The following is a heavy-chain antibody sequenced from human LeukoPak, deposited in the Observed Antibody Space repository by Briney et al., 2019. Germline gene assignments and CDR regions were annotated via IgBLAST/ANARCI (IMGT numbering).Heavy chain of an antibody. Sequence: PGGSLRLSCAASGFTFSSYAMSWVRQAPGKGLEWVAVKSYDGSNKYYADSVKGRFTISRDNSKNTLYLQMNSLRAEDTAVYYCAKDSGLDPTFSYYYGSGSYINWFDPWGQGTLVTVSS. CDR2: KSYDGSNK. V-gene: IGHV3-30*04. J-gene: IGHJ5*02. CDR1: GFTFSSYA. D-gene: IGHD3-10*01. CDR3: AKDSGLDPTFSYYYGSGSYINWFDP.